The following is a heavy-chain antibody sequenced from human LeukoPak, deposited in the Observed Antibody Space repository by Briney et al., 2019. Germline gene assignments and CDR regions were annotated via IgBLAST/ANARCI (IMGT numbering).Heavy chain of an antibody. J-gene: IGHJ4*02. CDR2: INGDASST. CDR3: ARARGNTYGYFEY. D-gene: IGHD5-18*01. V-gene: IGHV3-74*01. Sequence: GGSLRLSCAASKLTVSGYWIHWVRQAPGKGLVWVSRINGDASSTSYADSVKGRFTISRDNAKSTLYLQMNSLRVEDTAVYYCARARGNTYGYFEYWGQGTLVTVSS. CDR1: KLTVSGYW.